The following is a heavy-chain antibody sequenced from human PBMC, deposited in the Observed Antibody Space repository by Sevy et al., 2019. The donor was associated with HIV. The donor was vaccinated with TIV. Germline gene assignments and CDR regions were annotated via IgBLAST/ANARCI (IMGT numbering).Heavy chain of an antibody. CDR2: IIPIFGTA. V-gene: IGHV1-69*13. Sequence: ASVKVSCKASGGTFSSYAISWVRQAPGQGLEWMGGIIPIFGTANYAQKFQGRVTITADESTSTAYMELSSLRSEDTAVYYCARGIVVVVAANYYYGMDVWGQGTTVTVSS. CDR1: GGTFSSYA. CDR3: ARGIVVVVAANYYYGMDV. D-gene: IGHD2-15*01. J-gene: IGHJ6*02.